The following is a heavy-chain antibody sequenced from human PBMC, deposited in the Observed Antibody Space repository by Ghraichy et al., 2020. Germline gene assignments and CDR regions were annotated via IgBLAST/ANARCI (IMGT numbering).Heavy chain of an antibody. Sequence: SVKVSCKASGGTFSSYTISWVRQAPGQGLEWMGRIIPILGIANYAQKFQGRVTITADKSTSTAYMELSSLRSEDTAVYYCARAIRIGSSAIDYWGQGTLVTVSS. J-gene: IGHJ4*02. CDR3: ARAIRIGSSAIDY. CDR2: IIPILGIA. V-gene: IGHV1-69*02. CDR1: GGTFSSYT. D-gene: IGHD6-6*01.